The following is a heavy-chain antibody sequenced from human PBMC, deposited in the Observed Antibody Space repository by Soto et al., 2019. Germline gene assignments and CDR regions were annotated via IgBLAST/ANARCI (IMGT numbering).Heavy chain of an antibody. D-gene: IGHD3-9*01. CDR3: ARDPYYDILTGRIRYYNWFDP. CDR2: ISSSSSYI. V-gene: IGHV3-21*01. CDR1: GFTFSSYS. J-gene: IGHJ5*02. Sequence: GGSLRLSCAASGFTFSSYSMNWVRQAPGKGLEWVSSISSSSSYIYYADSVKGRFTISRDNAKNSLYLQMNSLRAEDTAVYYCARDPYYDILTGRIRYYNWFDPWGQGTLVTVSS.